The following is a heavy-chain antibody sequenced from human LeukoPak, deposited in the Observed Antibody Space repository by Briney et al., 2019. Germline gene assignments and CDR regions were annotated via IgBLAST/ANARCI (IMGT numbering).Heavy chain of an antibody. J-gene: IGHJ3*02. Sequence: GKSLRLSCAASGLSLTTHGMHWVRQAPGKGLEWVAVIWYDGSNKYYADSVKGRFTISRDNAKNSLYLQMNSLRAEDTAVYYCARDKAAREDDAFDIWGQGTMVTVSS. CDR1: GLSLTTHG. V-gene: IGHV3-33*01. D-gene: IGHD6-13*01. CDR2: IWYDGSNK. CDR3: ARDKAAREDDAFDI.